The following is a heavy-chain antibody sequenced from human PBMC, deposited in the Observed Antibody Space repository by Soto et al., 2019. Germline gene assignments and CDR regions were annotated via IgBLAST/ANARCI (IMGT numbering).Heavy chain of an antibody. J-gene: IGHJ6*03. CDR1: GFTFSNAW. CDR2: IKSKTDGGTT. CDR3: TTGQKLRFLEWLADYYYYMDV. Sequence: GGSLRLSCAASGFTFSNAWMSWVRQAPGKGLEWVGRIKSKTDGGTTDYAAPVKGRFTISRDDSKNTLYLQMNSLKTEDTAVYYCTTGQKLRFLEWLADYYYYMDVWGKGTTVTVSS. V-gene: IGHV3-15*01. D-gene: IGHD3-3*01.